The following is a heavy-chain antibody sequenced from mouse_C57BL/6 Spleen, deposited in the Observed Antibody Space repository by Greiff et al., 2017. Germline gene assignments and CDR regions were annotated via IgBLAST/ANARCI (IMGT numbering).Heavy chain of an antibody. Sequence: VQLVESGPGLVAPSQCLTITCTASGFSLTSYGVDWVRQSPGKGLEWLGVIWGVGSTNYNSAHKSRLSISKDNSKSQVFLKMNSLQTDDTAMYYCDGLGQGYWGQGATLTVSS. J-gene: IGHJ2*01. V-gene: IGHV2-6*01. CDR3: DGLGQGY. D-gene: IGHD3-3*01. CDR1: GFSLTSYG. CDR2: IWGVGST.